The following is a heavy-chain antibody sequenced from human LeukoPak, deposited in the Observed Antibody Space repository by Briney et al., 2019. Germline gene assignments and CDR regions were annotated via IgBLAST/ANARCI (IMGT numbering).Heavy chain of an antibody. CDR1: GFTFSASW. Sequence: GGSLRLSCEASGFTFSASWVIWVRQVPGKGLEWVAKINPDGSEKSYVESVKGRFTISRDNAKNSLYLQMNSLRVEDTAVYYSARDPRWSFDYWGQGTLVTVSS. CDR3: ARDPRWSFDY. J-gene: IGHJ4*02. V-gene: IGHV3-7*04. D-gene: IGHD3-3*01. CDR2: INPDGSEK.